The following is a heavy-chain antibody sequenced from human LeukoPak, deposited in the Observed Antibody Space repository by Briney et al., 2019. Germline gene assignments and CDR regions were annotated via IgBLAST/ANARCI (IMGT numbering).Heavy chain of an antibody. V-gene: IGHV1-46*01. Sequence: GAPVKVSCKASGYTFTSYYMHWLRQAPGQGLEWMGIINPSGGSTSYAQKFQDRVTMTRDTSTSTVYMELSSLRSEDTAVYYCARDPVVGPSIDYWGEGTLVTVSS. CDR1: GYTFTSYY. D-gene: IGHD2-15*01. CDR2: INPSGGST. J-gene: IGHJ4*02. CDR3: ARDPVVGPSIDY.